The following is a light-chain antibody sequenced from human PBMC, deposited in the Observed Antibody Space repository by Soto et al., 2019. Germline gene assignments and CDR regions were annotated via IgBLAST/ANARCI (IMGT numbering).Light chain of an antibody. CDR2: DAS. J-gene: IGKJ1*01. V-gene: IGKV3-11*01. Sequence: ETVLTHSPATLSLSPGEGATLSCRASQSVSSFLAWYQQKPGQAPRLLIYDASNRATGIPARFSGSGSGTDLSLTTSSLEPEDFAVYYCQHYNNWQRTLGQWAKVDI. CDR1: QSVSSF. CDR3: QHYNNWQRT.